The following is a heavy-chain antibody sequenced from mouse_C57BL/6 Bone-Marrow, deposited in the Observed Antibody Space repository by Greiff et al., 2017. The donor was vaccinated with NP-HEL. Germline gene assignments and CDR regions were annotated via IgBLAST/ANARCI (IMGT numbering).Heavy chain of an antibody. CDR2: INPYNGGT. CDR1: GYTFTDYY. CDR3: ARRGIYDYVWFAY. Sequence: EVQLQQSGPVLVKPGASVKMSCKASGYTFTDYYMNWVKQSHGKSLEWIGVINPYNGGTRYNQKFKGKATLTVDKSSSTAYMELNSLTSEDSAVYYCARRGIYDYVWFAYWGQGTLVTVSA. V-gene: IGHV1-19*01. J-gene: IGHJ3*01. D-gene: IGHD2-4*01.